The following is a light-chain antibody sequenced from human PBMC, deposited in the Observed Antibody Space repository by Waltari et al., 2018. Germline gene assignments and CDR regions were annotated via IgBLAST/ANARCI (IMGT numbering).Light chain of an antibody. CDR2: GAS. V-gene: IGKV3-20*01. Sequence: IVLTQSTGTRSLYPGERATISCRASQRVIRSLAWYQQKPGQAPKLLIYGASTRATGIPDRFPGSGSGTDFSLTISSLEPEDFAIYFCQHYVRLPATFGQGTKVEIK. CDR3: QHYVRLPAT. J-gene: IGKJ1*01. CDR1: QRVIRS.